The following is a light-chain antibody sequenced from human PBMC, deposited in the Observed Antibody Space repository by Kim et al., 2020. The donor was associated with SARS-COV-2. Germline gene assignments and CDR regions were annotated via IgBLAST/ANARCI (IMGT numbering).Light chain of an antibody. CDR2: DVT. CDR1: SSDVGDYNY. J-gene: IGLJ3*02. V-gene: IGLV2-11*01. Sequence: QSVLTQPRSVSGSPGQSVTISCTGTSSDVGDYNYVSWYQQHPDKAPKLMIYDVTKRPSGVPDRFSGSKSGSTASLTISGLQTEDEADYFCCSYAGDYTWVFGGGTKLTVL. CDR3: CSYAGDYTWV.